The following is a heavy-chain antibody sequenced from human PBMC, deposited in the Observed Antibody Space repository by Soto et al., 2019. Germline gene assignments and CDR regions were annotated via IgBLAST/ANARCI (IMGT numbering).Heavy chain of an antibody. CDR1: GGTFSSYT. D-gene: IGHD2-15*01. Sequence: QVQLVQSGAEVKKPGSSVKVSCKASGGTFSSYTISWVRQAPGQGLEWMGRIIPILGIANYAQKFQGRVTITADKSTSTAYMERSSLRSEDTAVYYCAREWEYCSGGSCRLYYYYYMDVWGKGTTVTVSS. J-gene: IGHJ6*03. CDR2: IIPILGIA. V-gene: IGHV1-69*02. CDR3: AREWEYCSGGSCRLYYYYYMDV.